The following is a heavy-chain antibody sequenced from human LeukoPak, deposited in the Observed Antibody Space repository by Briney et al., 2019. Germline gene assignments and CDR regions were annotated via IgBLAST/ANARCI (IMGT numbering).Heavy chain of an antibody. Sequence: GGSLRLSCAASGFTFSSYIMNWVRQAPGKGLEWVSSITSSSSYIYYADSVKGRFTISRDNAKNSLYLQMNSLRAEDTAVYYCARGGAAAALRWGQGTLVTVSS. J-gene: IGHJ1*01. CDR1: GFTFSSYI. CDR3: ARGGAAAALR. V-gene: IGHV3-21*01. CDR2: ITSSSSYI. D-gene: IGHD6-13*01.